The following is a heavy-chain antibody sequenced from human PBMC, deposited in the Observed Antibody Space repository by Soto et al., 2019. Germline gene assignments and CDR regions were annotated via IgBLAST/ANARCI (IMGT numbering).Heavy chain of an antibody. D-gene: IGHD4-17*01. Sequence: EAQLVESGGGLVKPGGSLRLSCAASGFTFSSYSMNWVRQAPGKGLEWASSIGSSSNYIYYADSAKGRFTISRDNAKNSKYLQMNSLRAEDTAVYYCARKGYGDYGGMDVWGQGTTVTVSS. V-gene: IGHV3-21*01. J-gene: IGHJ6*02. CDR3: ARKGYGDYGGMDV. CDR2: IGSSSNYI. CDR1: GFTFSSYS.